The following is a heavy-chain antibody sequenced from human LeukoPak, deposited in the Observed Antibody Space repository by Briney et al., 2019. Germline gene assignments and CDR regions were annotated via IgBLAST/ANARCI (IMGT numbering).Heavy chain of an antibody. D-gene: IGHD6-13*01. J-gene: IGHJ4*03. CDR1: GGSINFYY. CDR3: ARGIADPYSFDS. Sequence: SESLSLTCTVSGGSINFYYWSWIRQPAGKGLEWIGRIYSTGSTNYSPSLKSRVTMSVDKSKNQFSLNLSSVTAADTAVYYCARGIADPYSFDSWGQGKMVTVSS. V-gene: IGHV4-4*07. CDR2: IYSTGST.